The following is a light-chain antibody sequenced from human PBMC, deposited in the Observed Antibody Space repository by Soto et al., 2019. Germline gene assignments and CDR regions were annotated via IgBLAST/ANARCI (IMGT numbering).Light chain of an antibody. J-gene: IGKJ1*01. CDR2: DAS. CDR3: QQYGSSPWT. CDR1: QSVSNY. V-gene: IGKV3-20*01. Sequence: DIVVTHSPVALSFSPGERATLSCRASQSVSNYLAWYQQKPGQAPRLLIYDASRRATGIPDRFSGSGSGTDFILSISRLEPQDFAVYYCQQYGSSPWTFGQGTKVDIK.